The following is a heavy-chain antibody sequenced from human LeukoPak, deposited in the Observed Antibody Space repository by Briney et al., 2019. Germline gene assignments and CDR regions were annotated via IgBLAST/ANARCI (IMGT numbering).Heavy chain of an antibody. D-gene: IGHD2-2*01. Sequence: SETLSLTCAVYGGSFSGYYWSWIRQPPGKGLEWIGEINHSGSTNYNPSLKSRVTISVDTSKNQFSLKLSSVTAADTGVYYCAREDIVVVPAAKRRAFDIWGQGTMVTVSS. V-gene: IGHV4-34*01. J-gene: IGHJ3*02. CDR3: AREDIVVVPAAKRRAFDI. CDR2: INHSGST. CDR1: GGSFSGYY.